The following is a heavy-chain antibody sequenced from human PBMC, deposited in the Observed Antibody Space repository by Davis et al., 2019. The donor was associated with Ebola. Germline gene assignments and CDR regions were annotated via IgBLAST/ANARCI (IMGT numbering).Heavy chain of an antibody. D-gene: IGHD3-3*01. J-gene: IGHJ4*02. Sequence: GGSLTLSCAASGFTVSSNYMSWVRQAPGKGLEWVSVIYSGGSTYYADSVKGRFTISRDNSKNTLYLQMNSLRAEDTAVYYCARGDFWGGYPSPAGYFDYWGQGTLVTVSS. V-gene: IGHV3-53*01. CDR3: ARGDFWGGYPSPAGYFDY. CDR2: IYSGGST. CDR1: GFTVSSNY.